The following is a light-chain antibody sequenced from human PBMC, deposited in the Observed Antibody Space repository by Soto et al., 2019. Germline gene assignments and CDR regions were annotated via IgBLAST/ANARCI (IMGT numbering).Light chain of an antibody. CDR3: QHYVPPPIT. J-gene: IGKJ5*01. CDR1: QIFISNS. Sequence: ENMLTPSPGTLALSTGVRATRVYRGSQIFISNSLAWYQQKPGQAPRLLVYGASSRATGISDRFSDSGSGTDLTLPINRLEPEDFSVYYCQHYVPPPITFGHGTRLEI. CDR2: GAS. V-gene: IGKV3-20*01.